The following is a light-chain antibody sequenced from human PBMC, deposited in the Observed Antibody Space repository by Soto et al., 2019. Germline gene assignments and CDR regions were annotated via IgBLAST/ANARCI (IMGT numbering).Light chain of an antibody. J-gene: IGLJ2*01. CDR1: KLGDRY. CDR2: QHD. V-gene: IGLV3-1*01. Sequence: SYELTQPPSVSVSPGQTASIPCSGDKLGDRYACWYQQKPGQSPVLVIYQHDKRPSGIPERFSGSNSGNTATLTISGTQAMVEADYYCQAWDSSTVVFGGGTKLTVL. CDR3: QAWDSSTVV.